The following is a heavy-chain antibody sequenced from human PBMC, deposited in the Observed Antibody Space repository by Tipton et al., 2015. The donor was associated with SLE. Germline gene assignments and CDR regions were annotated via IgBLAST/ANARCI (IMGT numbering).Heavy chain of an antibody. CDR2: IYYSGST. J-gene: IGHJ3*02. CDR1: GGSISSHY. CDR3: ARISPTEVNAFDI. Sequence: TLSLTCTVSGGSISSHYWSWIRRPPGKGLEWIGYIYYSGSTNYNPSLKSRVTISVDTSKNQFSLKLSSVTAADTAVYYCARISPTEVNAFDIWGQGTMVTVSS. D-gene: IGHD4-23*01. V-gene: IGHV4-59*11.